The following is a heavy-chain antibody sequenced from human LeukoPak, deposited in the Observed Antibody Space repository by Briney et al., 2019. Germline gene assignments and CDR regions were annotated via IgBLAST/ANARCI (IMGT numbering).Heavy chain of an antibody. Sequence: GGSLRLSCAASGFTFSDYNLSWIRQAPGKGLLWVSHISNSGSTISYADSVKGRFTISRDNSKNTLYLQMNSLRAEDTAVYYCAKARGLRYFDWTIDYWGQGTLVTVSS. CDR1: GFTFSDYN. V-gene: IGHV3-11*01. D-gene: IGHD3-9*01. CDR3: AKARGLRYFDWTIDY. J-gene: IGHJ4*02. CDR2: ISNSGSTI.